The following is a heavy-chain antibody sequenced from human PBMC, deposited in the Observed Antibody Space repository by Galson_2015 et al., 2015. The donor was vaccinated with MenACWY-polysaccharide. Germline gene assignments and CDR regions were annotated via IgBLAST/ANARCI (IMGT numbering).Heavy chain of an antibody. Sequence: LRLSCAASGFTFSSYGIHWVRQAPGKGLEWVALISYDGSKEYYADSVKGRFSISRDNSKNTLYLQMNSLRVEDTAVYYCTKDRLAAAGDPDYWGQGTLVTVS. CDR1: GFTFSSYG. J-gene: IGHJ4*02. CDR2: ISYDGSKE. V-gene: IGHV3-30*18. CDR3: TKDRLAAAGDPDY. D-gene: IGHD6-13*01.